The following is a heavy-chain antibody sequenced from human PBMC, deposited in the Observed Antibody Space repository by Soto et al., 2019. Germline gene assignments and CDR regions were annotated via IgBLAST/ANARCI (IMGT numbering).Heavy chain of an antibody. CDR2: IWYDGSNK. CDR3: ARPVCSDGSCGGMDV. Sequence: PGGSLRLSCSASGFTFSRYGMHWVRQAPGKGLEWVAVIWYDGSNKKCADSVKGRFTIYRDDSGNRVYLQMNSLRVEDTAVYYCARPVCSDGSCGGMDVWGQGTTVTVSS. J-gene: IGHJ6*02. CDR1: GFTFSRYG. D-gene: IGHD2-15*01. V-gene: IGHV3-33*01.